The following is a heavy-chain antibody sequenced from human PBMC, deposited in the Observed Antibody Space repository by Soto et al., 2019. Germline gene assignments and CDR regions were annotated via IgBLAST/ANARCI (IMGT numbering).Heavy chain of an antibody. D-gene: IGHD3-10*01. CDR3: ARDLMVRGVIGYYYYYYGMDV. CDR2: IGTAGDT. J-gene: IGHJ6*02. Sequence: GGSLRLSCAASGFTFSSYDMHWVRQATGKGLEWVSAIGTAGDTYYPGSVKGRFTISRENAKNSLYLQMNSLRAEDTAVYYCARDLMVRGVIGYYYYYYGMDVWGQGTTVTVSS. V-gene: IGHV3-13*01. CDR1: GFTFSSYD.